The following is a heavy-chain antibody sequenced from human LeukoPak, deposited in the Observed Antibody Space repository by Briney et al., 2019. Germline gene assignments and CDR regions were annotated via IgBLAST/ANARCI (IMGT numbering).Heavy chain of an antibody. J-gene: IGHJ5*02. CDR1: GGSISSSSYY. D-gene: IGHD3-3*01. Sequence: TPSETLSLTCTVSGGSISSSSYYWGWIRQPPGKGLEWIGSIYYSGSTYYNPSLKSRVTISVDTSKNQFSLKLSSVTAADTAVYYCARDKPGYYDFWSGYLIGWFDPWGQGTLVTVSS. CDR2: IYYSGST. CDR3: ARDKPGYYDFWSGYLIGWFDP. V-gene: IGHV4-39*07.